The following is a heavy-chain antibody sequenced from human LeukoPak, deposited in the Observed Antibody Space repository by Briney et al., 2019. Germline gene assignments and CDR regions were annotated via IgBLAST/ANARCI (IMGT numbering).Heavy chain of an antibody. CDR3: ARRRGYSYGYEPPAIDY. J-gene: IGHJ4*02. CDR1: GGSFSGYY. CDR2: INHSGST. D-gene: IGHD5-18*01. Sequence: TSETLSLTCAVYGGSFSGYYWSWLRQPPGKGLEWIEEINHSGSTNYNPSLKSRVTISVDTSKNQFSLKLSSVTAADTAVYYCARRRGYSYGYEPPAIDYWGQGTLVTVSS. V-gene: IGHV4-34*01.